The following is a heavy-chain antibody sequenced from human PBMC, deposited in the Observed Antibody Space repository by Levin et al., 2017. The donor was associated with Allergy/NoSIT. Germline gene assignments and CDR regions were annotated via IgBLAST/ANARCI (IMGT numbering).Heavy chain of an antibody. J-gene: IGHJ5*02. CDR1: GGTFSSYA. CDR2: IIPIFGTA. CDR3: ARTGEQQLVLFNWFDP. Sequence: ASVKVSCKASGGTFSSYAISWVRQAPGQGLEWMGGIIPIFGTANYAQKFQGRVTITADESTSTAYMELSSLRSEDTAVYYCARTGEQQLVLFNWFDPWGQGTLVTVSS. D-gene: IGHD6-13*01. V-gene: IGHV1-69*13.